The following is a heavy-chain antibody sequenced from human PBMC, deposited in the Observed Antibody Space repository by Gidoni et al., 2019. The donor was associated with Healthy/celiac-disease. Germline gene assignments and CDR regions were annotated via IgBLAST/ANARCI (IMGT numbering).Heavy chain of an antibody. CDR1: GGSFSGYS. CDR3: ATNSLYSSSWYVLSGDWYFDL. V-gene: IGHV4-34*01. J-gene: IGHJ2*01. Sequence: QVQLQQWGAGLLKPSETLSLTCAVYGGSFSGYSWSWIRQPPGKGLEWIGEINHSGSTNYNPSLKSRVTISVDTSKNQFSLKLSSVTAADTAVYYCATNSLYSSSWYVLSGDWYFDLWSRGTLVTVSS. D-gene: IGHD6-13*01. CDR2: INHSGST.